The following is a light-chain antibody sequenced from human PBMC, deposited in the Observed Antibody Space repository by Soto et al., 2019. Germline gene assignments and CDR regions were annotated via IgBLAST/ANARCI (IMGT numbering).Light chain of an antibody. CDR3: SSYTSSSLGV. CDR1: SSDVGGYNY. CDR2: EVT. Sequence: QFVLTQPASESGSPGQSITISCTGTSSDVGGYNYVSWYQQHPGKAPKLMIYEVTNRPSGVSNRFSGSKSGNTASLTISGLQAEDEADYYCSSYTSSSLGVFGGGTKLTVL. J-gene: IGLJ2*01. V-gene: IGLV2-14*01.